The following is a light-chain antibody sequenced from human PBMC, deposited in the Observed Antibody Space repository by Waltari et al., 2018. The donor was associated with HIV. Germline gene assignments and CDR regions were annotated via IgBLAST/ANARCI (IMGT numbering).Light chain of an antibody. J-gene: IGKJ2*01. CDR3: QQYYTTPHT. Sequence: DIVMTQSPESLAVSLGVRATINCKSSQNILYSSSSKNNLAWYQQKPGQPPKLLIYWASTRESGVPDRFSGSGSGTDFTLTINSLQAEDVAVYYCQQYYTTPHTFGQGTKLEIK. CDR2: WAS. CDR1: QNILYSSSSKNN. V-gene: IGKV4-1*01.